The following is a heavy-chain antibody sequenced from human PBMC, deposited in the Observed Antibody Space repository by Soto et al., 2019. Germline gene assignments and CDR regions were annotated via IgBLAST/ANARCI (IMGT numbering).Heavy chain of an antibody. D-gene: IGHD6-25*01. Sequence: GGSLRLSCAASGFTFSNAWMSWVRQAPGKGLEWVGRIKSKTDGGTTDYAAPVKGRFTISRDDSKNTLYLQMNSLKTEDTAVYYCSTEVVAARNFDYWGQGTLVTVSS. CDR1: GFTFSNAW. CDR3: STEVVAARNFDY. J-gene: IGHJ4*02. V-gene: IGHV3-15*01. CDR2: IKSKTDGGTT.